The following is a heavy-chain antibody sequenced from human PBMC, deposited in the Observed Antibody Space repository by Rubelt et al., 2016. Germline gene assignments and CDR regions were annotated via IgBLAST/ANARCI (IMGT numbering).Heavy chain of an antibody. D-gene: IGHD6-13*01. Sequence: QEQLKQWGAGLLEASETLSLTCAVYGGPFSGYYWSWIRQPPGKGLEWIGEIYHSGITNYNTSLKSRVTLSVDKSKNQFSLNLNSVTAADTAVYYGASRLDSSSWALSDYWGQGILVTVSS. CDR3: ASRLDSSSWALSDY. CDR1: GGPFSGYY. V-gene: IGHV4-34*01. CDR2: IYHSGIT. J-gene: IGHJ4*02.